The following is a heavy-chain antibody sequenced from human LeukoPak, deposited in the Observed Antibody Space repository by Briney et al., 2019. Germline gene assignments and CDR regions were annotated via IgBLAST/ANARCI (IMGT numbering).Heavy chain of an antibody. V-gene: IGHV1-69*13. CDR2: IIPIFGTA. CDR1: GGTFSSYA. Sequence: ASVKVSCKASGGTFSSYAISWVRQAPGQGLEWMGGIIPIFGTANYAQKFQGRVTITADESTSTAYMELSSLRSEDTAVYYYARVVDYGDYTLVGDYWGQGTLVTVSS. CDR3: ARVVDYGDYTLVGDY. J-gene: IGHJ4*02. D-gene: IGHD4-17*01.